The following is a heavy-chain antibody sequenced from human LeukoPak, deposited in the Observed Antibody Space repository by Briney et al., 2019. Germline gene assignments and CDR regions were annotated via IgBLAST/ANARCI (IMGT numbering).Heavy chain of an antibody. J-gene: IGHJ4*02. CDR3: ARDLGIPTSPFDY. CDR2: ISADGFRT. V-gene: IGHV3-43*02. Sequence: PGGSLRLSCSVSGFTFDYYAMHWVRHAPGTGLGWVSLISADGFRTNYADSVKGRFTISRDNSKNSLFLQMNSLRSEDTAFYFCARDLGIPTSPFDYWGLGTLVTVSS. CDR1: GFTFDYYA. D-gene: IGHD3-16*01.